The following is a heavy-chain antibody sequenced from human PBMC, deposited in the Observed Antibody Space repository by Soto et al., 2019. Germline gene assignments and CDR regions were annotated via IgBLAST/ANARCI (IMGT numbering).Heavy chain of an antibody. D-gene: IGHD2-15*01. CDR1: GFTFSSYG. CDR3: ARDLGYWSGGSCYPYNWFDP. J-gene: IGHJ5*02. V-gene: IGHV3-33*01. CDR2: RWCDGSNK. Sequence: QVQLVESGGGVVQPGRSLRLSCAASGFTFSSYGMHWVRQAPGKGLEWVAVRWCDGSNKYYADSVKGRFTISRDNSEDTLYLQMGSLRAEDTAVYYCARDLGYWSGGSCYPYNWFDPWGQGTLVPVSS.